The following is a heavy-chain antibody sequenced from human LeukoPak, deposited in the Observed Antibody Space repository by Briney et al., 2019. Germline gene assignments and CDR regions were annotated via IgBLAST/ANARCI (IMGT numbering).Heavy chain of an antibody. V-gene: IGHV1-2*02. J-gene: IGHJ4*02. CDR2: INPNSGGT. D-gene: IGHD6-13*01. CDR3: ARDQSLAAAGTVDY. Sequence: ASVKVSCKASGYTFTGYYMHWVRQAPGQGLEWMGWINPNSGGTNYAQKFQGRVTMTRDTSISTAYMELSRLRSDDTAVYYCARDQSLAAAGTVDYWGQGTMVTVSS. CDR1: GYTFTGYY.